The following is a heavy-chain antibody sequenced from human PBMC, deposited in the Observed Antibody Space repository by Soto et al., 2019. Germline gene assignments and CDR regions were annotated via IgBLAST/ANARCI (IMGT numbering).Heavy chain of an antibody. CDR2: ISAYNGNT. V-gene: IGHV1-18*01. J-gene: IGHJ5*02. D-gene: IGHD3-3*01. Sequence: VASVKVSCKASGYTFTSYGISWVRQAPGQGLEWMGWISAYNGNTNYAQKLQGRVTMTTDTSTSTAYMELRSLRSDDTAVYYCARDGQYYDFWSGYYPTPGPWGQGTLVTVSS. CDR3: ARDGQYYDFWSGYYPTPGP. CDR1: GYTFTSYG.